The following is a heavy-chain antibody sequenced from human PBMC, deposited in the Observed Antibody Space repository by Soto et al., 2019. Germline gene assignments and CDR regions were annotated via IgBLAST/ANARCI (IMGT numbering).Heavy chain of an antibody. V-gene: IGHV3-23*01. Sequence: GGSLRLSCAASGFTFSSYAMSWVRQAPGKGLEWVSAISGSGGSTYYADSVKGRFTISRDNSKNTLYLQMNSLRAEDTAVYYCAKDMHNWNYYYGMDVWGQGTTVTVSS. CDR1: GFTFSSYA. J-gene: IGHJ6*02. CDR2: ISGSGGST. D-gene: IGHD1-20*01. CDR3: AKDMHNWNYYYGMDV.